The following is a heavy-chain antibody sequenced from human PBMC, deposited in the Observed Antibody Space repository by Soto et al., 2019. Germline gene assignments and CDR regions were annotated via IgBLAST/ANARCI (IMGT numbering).Heavy chain of an antibody. V-gene: IGHV1-69*13. D-gene: IGHD3-22*01. Sequence: SVKVSCKASGGTFSSYAISWVRQAPGQGLEWMGGIIPIFGTANYAQKFQGRVTITADESTSTAYMELSSLRSEDTAVYYCAREGVRADAFDIWGQGTMVTVSS. CDR1: GGTFSSYA. CDR3: AREGVRADAFDI. CDR2: IIPIFGTA. J-gene: IGHJ3*02.